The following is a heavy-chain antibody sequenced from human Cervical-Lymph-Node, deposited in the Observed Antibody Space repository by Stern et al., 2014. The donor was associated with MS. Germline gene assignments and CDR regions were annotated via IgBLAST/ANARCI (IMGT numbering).Heavy chain of an antibody. J-gene: IGHJ5*02. CDR1: GITFSHSA. Sequence: QLVESGPEVKKPGTSVKVSCKASGITFSHSAIQWLRQARGQRPEWIGGGVVFNGDVNYAPRFQERVTITRDMSTSTVYMELRSLRSDDTAIYYCASERYTYYDDQRPPGGFDRWGQGTLVTVSS. CDR3: ASERYTYYDDQRPPGGFDR. V-gene: IGHV1-58*02. D-gene: IGHD3-3*01. CDR2: GVVFNGDV.